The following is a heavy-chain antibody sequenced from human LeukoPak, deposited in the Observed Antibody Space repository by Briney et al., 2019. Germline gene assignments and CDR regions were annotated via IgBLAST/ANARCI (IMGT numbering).Heavy chain of an antibody. CDR1: GYSISNGYY. Sequence: SETLSHTCTVSGYSISNGYYWGWVRQSPGKGLEWIGDIYQSGDSPYYNPSLKSRVTISVDTSKNQFSLKLNSVTATDTAVYYCVRQERQSNWFDPWGQGTLVIVSS. CDR3: VRQERQSNWFDP. CDR2: IYQSGDSP. V-gene: IGHV4-38-2*02. J-gene: IGHJ5*02.